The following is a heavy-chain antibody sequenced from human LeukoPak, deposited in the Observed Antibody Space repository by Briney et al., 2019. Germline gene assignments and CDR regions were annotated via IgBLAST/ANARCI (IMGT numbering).Heavy chain of an antibody. V-gene: IGHV3-30*02. CDR1: GFVFSGFG. J-gene: IGHJ4*02. Sequence: PGGSLRLSCAASGFVFSGFGMHWVRQAPGKGLEWVAFIRYEGSQYYVDSVKGRFTISRDNFKNTLYLQMNSLRPEDTGLYYCARDGAAVTTPDYWGQGTLVTVSS. CDR2: IRYEGSQ. D-gene: IGHD4-17*01. CDR3: ARDGAAVTTPDY.